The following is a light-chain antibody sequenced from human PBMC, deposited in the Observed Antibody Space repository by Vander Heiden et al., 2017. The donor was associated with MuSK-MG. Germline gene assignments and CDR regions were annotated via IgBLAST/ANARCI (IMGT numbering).Light chain of an antibody. V-gene: IGLV2-14*01. CDR1: SSDVGRYNY. CDR2: DVS. Sequence: QSALTQPASVPGSPGQSIAISCTGTSSDVGRYNYVSWYQQHPGNAPKLIISDVSNRPAGVSSRFSGSKSGNTASLTISGLQPEDEADYYCSSFASSSVFGTGTKVTVL. CDR3: SSFASSSV. J-gene: IGLJ1*01.